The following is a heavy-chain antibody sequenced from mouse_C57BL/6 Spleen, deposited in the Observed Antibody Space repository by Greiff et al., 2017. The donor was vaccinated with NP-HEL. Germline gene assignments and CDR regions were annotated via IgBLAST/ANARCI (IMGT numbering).Heavy chain of an antibody. V-gene: IGHV1-15*01. CDR3: TRRGTAQATDYFDY. CDR1: GYTFTDYE. J-gene: IGHJ2*01. D-gene: IGHD3-2*02. CDR2: IDPETGGT. Sequence: VQLQQSGAELVRPGASVTLSCKASGYTFTDYEMHWVKQTPVHGLEWIGAIDPETGGTAYNQKFKGKAILTADKSSSTAYMELRSLTSEDSAVYYCTRRGTAQATDYFDYWGQGTTLTVSS.